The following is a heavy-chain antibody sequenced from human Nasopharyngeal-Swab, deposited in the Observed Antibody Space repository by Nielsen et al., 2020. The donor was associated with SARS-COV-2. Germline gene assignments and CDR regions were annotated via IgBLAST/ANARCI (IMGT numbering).Heavy chain of an antibody. CDR1: GDSVSSNSAA. V-gene: IGHV6-1*01. D-gene: IGHD1-14*01. CDR2: TYYRSKWYI. J-gene: IGHJ4*02. CDR3: ARIAQAAEPH. Sequence: SETLSLTCAISGDSVSSNSAAWSWIRQSPSRGLEWLGRTYYRSKWYIDYEASVKSRITINPDTSKNQFSLQLSSVTPEDTAVYYCARIAQAAEPHWGQGTLVTVSS.